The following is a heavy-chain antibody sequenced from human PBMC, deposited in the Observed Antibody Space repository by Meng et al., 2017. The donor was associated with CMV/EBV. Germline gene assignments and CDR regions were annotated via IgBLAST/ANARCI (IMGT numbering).Heavy chain of an antibody. D-gene: IGHD3-10*01. CDR3: ASSAGGHYYYYGMDV. Sequence: ASVKVSCKASGYTFTSYGISWVRQAPGQGLEWMGWISAYNGNINYAQKLQGRVTMTTDTSTSTAYMELRSLRSDDTAVYYCASSAGGHYYYYGMDVWGQGTTVTVSS. CDR1: GYTFTSYG. J-gene: IGHJ6*02. CDR2: ISAYNGNI. V-gene: IGHV1-18*01.